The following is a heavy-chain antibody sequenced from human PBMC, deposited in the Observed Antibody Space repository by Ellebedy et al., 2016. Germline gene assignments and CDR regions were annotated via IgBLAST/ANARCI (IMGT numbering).Heavy chain of an antibody. CDR2: IFFSGST. D-gene: IGHD1-14*01. Sequence: SETLSLXXTVSGASISSRSYYWGWIRQPPGKGLEWIGTIFFSGSTYYNPSLKSRVTISVDTSKNQISLRLTSVTAADTAVYYCARRLSIGISGLGWFDPWGQGTLVTVSS. CDR3: ARRLSIGISGLGWFDP. CDR1: GASISSRSYY. V-gene: IGHV4-39*01. J-gene: IGHJ5*02.